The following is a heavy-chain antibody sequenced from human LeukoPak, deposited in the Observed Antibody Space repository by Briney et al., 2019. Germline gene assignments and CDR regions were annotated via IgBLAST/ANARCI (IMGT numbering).Heavy chain of an antibody. CDR3: ARGHSSGWHNWFDP. Sequence: GGSLRLSCAASGFTFSSYAMSWVRQAPGKGLEWVSAISSSSSYIYYADSVKGRFTISRDNAKNSLYLQMNSLRAEDTAVYYCARGHSSGWHNWFDPWGQGTLVTVSS. V-gene: IGHV3-21*04. CDR2: ISSSSSYI. J-gene: IGHJ5*02. CDR1: GFTFSSYA. D-gene: IGHD6-19*01.